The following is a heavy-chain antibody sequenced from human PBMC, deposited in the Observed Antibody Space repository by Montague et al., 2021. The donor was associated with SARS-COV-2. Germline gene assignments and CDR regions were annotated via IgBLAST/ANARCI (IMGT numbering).Heavy chain of an antibody. CDR1: GSSISCSSYY. V-gene: IGHV4-39*01. Sequence: SETLSLTCTVSGSSISCSSYYWGWIRQPPGKGLEWIGSIYYSGSTYYNPSLKSRVTISVDTSKNQFSLKLSSVTAADTAVYYCARHSGRDTIFGVVIIPDASDIWGQGTMVTVSS. D-gene: IGHD3-3*01. J-gene: IGHJ3*02. CDR3: ARHSGRDTIFGVVIIPDASDI. CDR2: IYYSGST.